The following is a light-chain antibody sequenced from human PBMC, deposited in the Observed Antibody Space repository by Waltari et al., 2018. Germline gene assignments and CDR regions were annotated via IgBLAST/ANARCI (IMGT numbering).Light chain of an antibody. CDR2: SNN. J-gene: IGLJ3*02. CDR1: SSNVGGND. V-gene: IGLV1-44*01. CDR3: AAWEHSLHAWV. Sequence: QSVLTQPPSASGTPGQRVTISCSGTSSNVGGNDVNWYHQLPGTAPKVLIYSNNRRPSGVPDRFSGSKSGTSASLAISGLLSEDEADYYCAAWEHSLHAWVFGGGTKLTVL.